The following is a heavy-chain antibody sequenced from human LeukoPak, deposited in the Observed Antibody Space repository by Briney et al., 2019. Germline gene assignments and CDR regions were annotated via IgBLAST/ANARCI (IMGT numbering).Heavy chain of an antibody. J-gene: IGHJ4*02. CDR3: ARGSRYCSGGSCYSDY. D-gene: IGHD2-15*01. CDR2: INPNSGGT. Sequence: ASVKVSCKASGYTFTSYYMHWVRQAPGQGLEWMGWINPNSGGTNYAQKFQGRVTMTRDTSISTAYMELSRLRSDDTAVYYCARGSRYCSGGSCYSDYWGQGTLVTVSS. V-gene: IGHV1-2*02. CDR1: GYTFTSYY.